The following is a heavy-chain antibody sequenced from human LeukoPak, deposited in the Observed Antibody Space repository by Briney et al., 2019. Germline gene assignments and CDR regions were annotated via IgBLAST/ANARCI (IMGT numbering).Heavy chain of an antibody. CDR2: ISAYNDNT. CDR3: ARGYSDYDLDY. D-gene: IGHD5-12*01. J-gene: IGHJ4*02. Sequence: ASVRVSCLASGYTFPRYGITWVRQAPGQGLEWMGWISAYNDNTKYAQKVQGRVTMTTDTSTSTAYMELRSLRSDDTAVYYCARGYSDYDLDYWGQGTLVTVSS. V-gene: IGHV1-18*01. CDR1: GYTFPRYG.